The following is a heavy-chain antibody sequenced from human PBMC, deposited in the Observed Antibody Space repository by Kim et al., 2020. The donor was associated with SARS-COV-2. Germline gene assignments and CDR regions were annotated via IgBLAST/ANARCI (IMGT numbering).Heavy chain of an antibody. CDR2: IRSKANSYAT. CDR1: GVTFSGSP. V-gene: IGHV3-73*01. Sequence: GGSLRLSCAGSGVTFSGSPMHWVRQASGKGLEWVGRIRSKANSYATAYAASGKGRFTSSRADYQNTAYLQMNSLEIEDTAVYYCTRQRIGTAGMDVWGQGNTVTVSS. D-gene: IGHD1-1*01. CDR3: TRQRIGTAGMDV. J-gene: IGHJ6*02.